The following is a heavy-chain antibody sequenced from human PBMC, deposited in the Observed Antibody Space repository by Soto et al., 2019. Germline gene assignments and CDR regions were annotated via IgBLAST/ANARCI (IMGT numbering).Heavy chain of an antibody. CDR2: ISAYNGNT. V-gene: IGHV1-18*01. J-gene: IGHJ6*02. D-gene: IGHD3-22*01. CDR3: ARELTMIDKEIDYYGMDV. CDR1: GYTFTSYG. Sequence: QVQLVQSGAEVKKPGASVKVSCKASGYTFTSYGISWVRQAPGQGLEWMGWISAYNGNTNYAQKLQGRVTMTTDTYTSTAYMELRSLRSDETAVYYGARELTMIDKEIDYYGMDVWGQGTTVTVSS.